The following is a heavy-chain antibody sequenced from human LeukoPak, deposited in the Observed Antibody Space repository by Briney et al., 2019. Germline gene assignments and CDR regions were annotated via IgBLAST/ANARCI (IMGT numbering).Heavy chain of an antibody. Sequence: GASVKVSCKASGGTFSSYAISWVRQAPGQGLEWMGGIIPIFGTANYAQKFQGRVTITTDESTSTAYMELSSLRSEDTAVYHCASRPFYDSSGYYSPDTYWGQGTLVTVSS. J-gene: IGHJ4*02. D-gene: IGHD3-22*01. CDR1: GGTFSSYA. CDR2: IIPIFGTA. V-gene: IGHV1-69*05. CDR3: ASRPFYDSSGYYSPDTY.